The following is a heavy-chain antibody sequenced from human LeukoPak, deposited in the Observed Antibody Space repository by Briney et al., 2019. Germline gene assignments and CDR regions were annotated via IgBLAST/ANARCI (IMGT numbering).Heavy chain of an antibody. D-gene: IGHD3-3*01. J-gene: IGHJ5*02. CDR3: ASSPLWSGYYNWFDP. CDR2: IYSGGST. Sequence: GGSLRLSCAPSGFTVSSNYVSWVRQAPGKGLEWVSVIYSGGSTYYADSVKGRFTISRDNSKNTLYLQMNSLRAEDTAVYYCASSPLWSGYYNWFDPWGQGTLVTVSS. CDR1: GFTVSSNY. V-gene: IGHV3-66*01.